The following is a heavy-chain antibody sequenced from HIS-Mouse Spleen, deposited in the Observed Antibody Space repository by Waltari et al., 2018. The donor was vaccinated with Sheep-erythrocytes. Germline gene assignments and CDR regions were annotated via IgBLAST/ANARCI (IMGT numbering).Heavy chain of an antibody. CDR3: ARVASGATFDY. D-gene: IGHD1-26*01. J-gene: IGHJ4*02. CDR1: GFTFSRYS. Sequence: EVQLVESGGGLVKPGGSLRLSCAASGFTFSRYSMNWVRQAQGKGLEWVSSISSSSSYIYYADSVKGRFTISRDNAKNSLYLQMNSLRAEDTAVYYCARVASGATFDYWGQGTLVTVSS. V-gene: IGHV3-21*01. CDR2: ISSSSSYI.